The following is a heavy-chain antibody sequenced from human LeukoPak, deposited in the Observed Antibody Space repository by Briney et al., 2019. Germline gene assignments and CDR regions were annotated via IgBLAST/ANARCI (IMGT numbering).Heavy chain of an antibody. CDR2: MNLNSGNT. CDR3: ARGLMEWLFSYYYYMDV. CDR1: GYTFTSYD. Sequence: ASVKVSCKASGYTFTSYDINWVRQATGQGLEWMGWMNLNSGNTGYAQKFQGRVTITRNTSISTAYMELSSLRSEDTAVYYCARGLMEWLFSYYYYMDVWGKGTTVTVSS. V-gene: IGHV1-8*03. D-gene: IGHD3-3*01. J-gene: IGHJ6*03.